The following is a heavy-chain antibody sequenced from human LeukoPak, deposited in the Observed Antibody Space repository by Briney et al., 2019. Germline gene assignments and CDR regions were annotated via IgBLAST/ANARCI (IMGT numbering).Heavy chain of an antibody. CDR3: ARIMVRGVTHAFDI. CDR2: IDWDDDK. Sequence: SGPTLVNPTQTLTLTCTFSGFSLSTSAMGVSWIRQPPGKALEWLASIDWDDDKYYSTSLKTRLTISKDTSKNQVVLKVTNMNPVDTATYYCARIMVRGVTHAFDIWGQGTMVTVSS. V-gene: IGHV2-70*11. CDR1: GFSLSTSAMG. D-gene: IGHD3-10*01. J-gene: IGHJ3*02.